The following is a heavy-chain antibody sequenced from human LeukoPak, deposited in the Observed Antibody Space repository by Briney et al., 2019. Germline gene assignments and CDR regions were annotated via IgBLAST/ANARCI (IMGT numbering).Heavy chain of an antibody. Sequence: GGSLRLSCAASGFTFSSYSMNWVRQPPGKGLEWVSGISWNSGTIDYADSVRGRFTISRDNAKNSLYLQMDSLRVEDTAFYYCAKDNRRHYTSGPNPDSLHWGQGALVTVSS. CDR3: AKDNRRHYTSGPNPDSLH. V-gene: IGHV3-9*01. D-gene: IGHD6-19*01. J-gene: IGHJ4*02. CDR2: ISWNSGTI. CDR1: GFTFSSYS.